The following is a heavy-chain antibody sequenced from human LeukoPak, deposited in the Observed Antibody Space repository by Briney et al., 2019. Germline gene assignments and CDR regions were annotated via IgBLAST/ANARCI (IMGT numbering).Heavy chain of an antibody. Sequence: GGSLRLSCAASGFTFSSYWMSWVRQAPGKGLEWVANIKQDGSEKYYVDSVKGRFTISRDNAKNSLYLQMNSLRAEDTAVYYCARDHCSGGSCYSTRWLWIPGTETFDYWGQGTLVTVSS. CDR3: ARDHCSGGSCYSTRWLWIPGTETFDY. CDR2: IKQDGSEK. CDR1: GFTFSSYW. V-gene: IGHV3-7*01. J-gene: IGHJ4*02. D-gene: IGHD2-15*01.